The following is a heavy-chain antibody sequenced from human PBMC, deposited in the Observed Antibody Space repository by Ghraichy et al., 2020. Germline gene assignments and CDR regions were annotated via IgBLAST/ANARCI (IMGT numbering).Heavy chain of an antibody. CDR2: ISANGYST. CDR3: AKIFSSAFYFPID. Sequence: LSLTCAASGFTFTSFAMSWLRQAPGKGLEWVSAISANGYSTYYADSVKGRFTISRDISKSTLYLHMYSLSAEDTALYYCAKIFSSAFYFPIDWGQGTLVTVSS. D-gene: IGHD3-22*01. J-gene: IGHJ4*02. CDR1: GFTFTSFA. V-gene: IGHV3-23*01.